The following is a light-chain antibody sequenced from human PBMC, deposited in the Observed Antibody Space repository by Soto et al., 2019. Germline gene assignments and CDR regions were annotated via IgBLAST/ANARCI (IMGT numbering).Light chain of an antibody. J-gene: IGKJ1*01. CDR3: QQYDKWPRT. V-gene: IGKV3-15*01. Sequence: EIVMTQSPGTVSVFPGETVTLSCRASQSVSGYLDWFHQKPGQAPRLVLLRIFTRAIGVPARFSGSGSGAEYTLTISSLQSEDFAVYYCQQYDKWPRTFGQGTKVDI. CDR1: QSVSGY. CDR2: RIF.